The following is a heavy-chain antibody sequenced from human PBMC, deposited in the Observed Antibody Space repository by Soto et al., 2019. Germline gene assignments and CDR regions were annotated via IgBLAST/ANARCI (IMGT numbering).Heavy chain of an antibody. CDR3: ARDYYGMDV. CDR1: GGSISSGGYS. J-gene: IGHJ6*02. V-gene: IGHV4-30-2*06. Sequence: SETLSLTCTVSGGSISSGGYSWTWIRQSPGKGLEWIGYTYQSGSAYYNPSLKSRVTISVDRSKNQFSLNLTSVTAADTAVYYCARDYYGMDVWGQGTTVTVSS. CDR2: TYQSGSA.